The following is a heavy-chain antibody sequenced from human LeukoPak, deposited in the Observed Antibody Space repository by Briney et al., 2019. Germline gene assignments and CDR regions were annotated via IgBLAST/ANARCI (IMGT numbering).Heavy chain of an antibody. Sequence: VASVKVSCKASGYTFTSYDINWVRQATGQGLEWMGWMNPNSGNTGYAQKFQGRVTMTRNTSISTAYMELSSLRSEDTAVYYCAIRYGSGEKYYFYHFMDVWGKGTTVNVSS. CDR1: GYTFTSYD. J-gene: IGHJ6*03. CDR3: AIRYGSGEKYYFYHFMDV. D-gene: IGHD3-10*01. V-gene: IGHV1-8*01. CDR2: MNPNSGNT.